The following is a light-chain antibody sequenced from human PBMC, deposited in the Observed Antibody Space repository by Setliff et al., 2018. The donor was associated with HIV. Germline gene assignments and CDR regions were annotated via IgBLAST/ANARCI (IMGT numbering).Light chain of an antibody. CDR3: AAWDDSLKGPV. CDR2: QDD. Sequence: QSVLAQPPSTSGTPGQKVSISCSGSSSNIGANTVSWYQHLPGTAPKLVIYQDDRRPSGGPARFSGSKSGTSASLAISGLQSEDEADYYCAAWDDSLKGPVFGSGTKV. J-gene: IGLJ1*01. CDR1: SSNIGANT. V-gene: IGLV1-44*01.